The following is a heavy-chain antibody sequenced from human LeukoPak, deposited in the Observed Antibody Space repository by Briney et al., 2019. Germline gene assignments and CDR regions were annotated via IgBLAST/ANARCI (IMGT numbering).Heavy chain of an antibody. V-gene: IGHV1-2*02. J-gene: IGHJ6*03. CDR1: GYTFTGYY. CDR3: ARPSNYYGSGMDPYYYYMDV. Sequence: GASVKVSCKASGYTFTGYYMHWVRQAPGQGLEWMGWINPNSGGTNSAQKFQGRVTMTRDTSISTAYMELSRLRSDDTAVYYCARPSNYYGSGMDPYYYYMDVWGKGTTVTISS. CDR2: INPNSGGT. D-gene: IGHD3-10*01.